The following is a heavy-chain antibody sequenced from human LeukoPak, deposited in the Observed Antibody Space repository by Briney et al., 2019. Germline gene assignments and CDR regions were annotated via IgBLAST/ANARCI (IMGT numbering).Heavy chain of an antibody. J-gene: IGHJ4*02. V-gene: IGHV3-21*04. D-gene: IGHD3-9*01. CDR1: GFTFSSYS. Sequence: GGSLRLSCTASGFTFSSYSMNWVRQAPGKGLEWVSSISTSSSYIYYADSVKGRFTISRDNAKNSLYLQMNSLRAEDTAVYYCAKDGPYYDILTGPERAGYWGQGTLVTVSS. CDR3: AKDGPYYDILTGPERAGY. CDR2: ISTSSSYI.